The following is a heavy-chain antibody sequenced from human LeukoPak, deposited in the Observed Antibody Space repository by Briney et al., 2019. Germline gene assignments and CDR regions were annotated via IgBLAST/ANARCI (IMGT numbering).Heavy chain of an antibody. J-gene: IGHJ4*02. CDR3: AKDPGGGYDSGDFDY. D-gene: IGHD5-12*01. CDR1: GFTFSSYS. Sequence: GGSLRLSCAASGFTFSSYSMNWVRQAPGKGLEWVSYISSSSSTIYYADSVKGRFTISRDNAKNSLYLQMNSLRAEDTAVYYCAKDPGGGYDSGDFDYWGQGTLVTVSS. CDR2: ISSSSSTI. V-gene: IGHV3-48*04.